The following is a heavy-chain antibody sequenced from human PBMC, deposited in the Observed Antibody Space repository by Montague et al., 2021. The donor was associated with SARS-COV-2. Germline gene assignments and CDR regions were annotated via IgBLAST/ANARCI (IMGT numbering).Heavy chain of an antibody. Sequence: SETLSLTCSVSAGSISSHYLAWIRQSPGTGLGWIAYIYYYGSALYNPSLQRRVPMSVDTSTNQFSLNLTSVTPADTAVSYYARAVSVRRAVSWFDPWGQGALVTVSS. D-gene: IGHD3-10*01. CDR2: IYYYGSA. CDR3: ARAVSVRRAVSWFDP. V-gene: IGHV4-59*11. J-gene: IGHJ5*02. CDR1: AGSISSHY.